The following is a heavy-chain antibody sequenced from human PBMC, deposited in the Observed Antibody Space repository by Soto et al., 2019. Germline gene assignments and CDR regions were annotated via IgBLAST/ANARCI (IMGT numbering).Heavy chain of an antibody. CDR1: GFSLDSYA. CDR2: ISSDGTKK. V-gene: IGHV3-30-3*01. Sequence: GTLRLSWAVAGFSLDSYAMYWVRQAPGRGLEWVALISSDGTKKHFEDSVKGRFTVSRDNSQNTVYLLMPRLRGEDTAVYYCAKAAAAAFYYYYYGMDVWGQGTTVTVSS. CDR3: AKAAAAAFYYYYYGMDV. J-gene: IGHJ6*02. D-gene: IGHD6-13*01.